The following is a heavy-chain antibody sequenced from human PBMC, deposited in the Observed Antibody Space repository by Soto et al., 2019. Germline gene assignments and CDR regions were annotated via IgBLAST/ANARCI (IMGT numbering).Heavy chain of an antibody. V-gene: IGHV3-33*01. D-gene: IGHD2-21*02. Sequence: GGALRLSCAASGFTLSSYCMHRFPPAPGKGLEWVAVIWYDGSNKYYADSVKGRFTISRDNSKNTLYLQMNSLRAEDTAVYYCAREETAWPLAYGLDVWGQGTTVTVSS. CDR2: IWYDGSNK. J-gene: IGHJ6*02. CDR3: AREETAWPLAYGLDV. CDR1: GFTLSSYC.